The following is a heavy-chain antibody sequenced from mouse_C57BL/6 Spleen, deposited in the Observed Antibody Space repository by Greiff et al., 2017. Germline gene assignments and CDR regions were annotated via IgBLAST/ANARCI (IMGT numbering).Heavy chain of an antibody. J-gene: IGHJ2*01. D-gene: IGHD1-1*01. CDR3: ARSKYYGSNPYYFDY. Sequence: QVQLQQSGPELVKPGASVKISCKASGYAFSSSWMNWVKQRPGKGLEWIGRIYPGDGDTNYNGKFKGKATLTVDKSSSTAYMQLSSLTSEDSAVYFCARSKYYGSNPYYFDYWGQGTTLTVSS. CDR2: IYPGDGDT. CDR1: GYAFSSSW. V-gene: IGHV1-82*01.